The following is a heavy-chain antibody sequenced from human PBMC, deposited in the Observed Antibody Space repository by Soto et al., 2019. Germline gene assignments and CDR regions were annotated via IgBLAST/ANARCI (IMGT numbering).Heavy chain of an antibody. CDR2: ISASSTYI. Sequence: EVQLVESGGGLVKPGGSLRLSCAASGFIFSSYTMNWFRQAPGKGLEWVSSISASSTYIYYADSLKGRFTISRDNAYNSLYMQMNSLRAEDTAVYYFARGWLRDPWMYWGQGTLVTVSS. D-gene: IGHD5-12*01. V-gene: IGHV3-21*01. CDR1: GFIFSSYT. J-gene: IGHJ4*02. CDR3: ARGWLRDPWMY.